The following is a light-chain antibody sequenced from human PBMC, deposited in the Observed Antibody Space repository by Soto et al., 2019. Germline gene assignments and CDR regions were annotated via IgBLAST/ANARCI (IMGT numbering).Light chain of an antibody. J-gene: IGKJ5*01. CDR3: QQLDSYPIT. CDR1: QGISSF. V-gene: IGKV1-9*01. CDR2: DAS. Sequence: DIQLTQSPSFLSASVGDRVTITCRASQGISSFLAWYQQKPGKAPKLLLYDASTLQSGVPSRFSGSGSGTEFPLTISSLQPEDFATYYCQQLDSYPITFGQGTPLEIK.